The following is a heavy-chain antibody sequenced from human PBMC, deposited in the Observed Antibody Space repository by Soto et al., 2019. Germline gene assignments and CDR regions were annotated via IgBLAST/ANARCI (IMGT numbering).Heavy chain of an antibody. CDR2: IIPILGIA. CDR1: GGTFSSYT. V-gene: IGHV1-69*08. CDR3: ARDQIGYSSGFYYYYGMDV. J-gene: IGHJ6*02. Sequence: QVQLVQSGAEVKKPGSSVKVSYKASGGTFSSYTISWVRQAPGQGLEWMGRIIPILGIANYAQKFQGRVTITADKXXSXAXXELSSLRSEDTAVYYCARDQIGYSSGFYYYYGMDVWGQGTTVTVSS. D-gene: IGHD6-19*01.